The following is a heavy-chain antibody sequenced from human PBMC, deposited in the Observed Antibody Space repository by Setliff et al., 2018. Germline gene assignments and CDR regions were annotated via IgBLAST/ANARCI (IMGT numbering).Heavy chain of an antibody. D-gene: IGHD2-15*01. CDR2: IISNSLTI. J-gene: IGHJ4*02. V-gene: IGHV3-48*01. CDR3: ARDEVNCSGSKCYSGFDS. Sequence: GGSLRLSCAASGFNFNLYNMNWVRQAPGKGLEWVSYIISNSLTIHYADSVRGRFTVSRDNARNSLYLQMNNLRAEDTAVYYCARDEVNCSGSKCYSGFDSWGQGTLGTSPQ. CDR1: GFNFNLYN.